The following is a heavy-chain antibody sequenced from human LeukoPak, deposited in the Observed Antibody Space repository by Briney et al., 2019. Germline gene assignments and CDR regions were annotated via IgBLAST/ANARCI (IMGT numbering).Heavy chain of an antibody. CDR2: INPNSGGT. CDR1: GYTFTGYY. D-gene: IGHD6-13*01. J-gene: IGHJ4*02. V-gene: IGHV1-2*04. Sequence: GASVNVSCKASGYTFTGYYMHWVRQAPGQGLEWMGWINPNSGGTNYAQNFQGWVTMTRDTSISTAYMELSRLRSDDTAVYYCALNRRGIAAAGTDGDYYFDYWGQGTLVTVSS. CDR3: ALNRRGIAAAGTDGDYYFDY.